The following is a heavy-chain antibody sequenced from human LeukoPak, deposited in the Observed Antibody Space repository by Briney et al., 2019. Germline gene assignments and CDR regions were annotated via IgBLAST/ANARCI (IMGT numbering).Heavy chain of an antibody. D-gene: IGHD3-10*01. CDR3: ANTPGRGSGSYYNSSRYFDL. CDR2: INSGGST. V-gene: IGHV3-53*01. J-gene: IGHJ2*01. CDR1: GFTVSSNY. Sequence: GGSLRLSCAASGFTVSSNYMSWVRQAPGKGLEWVSVINSGGSTYYADSVKGRFTISRDNSKNTLYLQMNSLRAEDTAVYYCANTPGRGSGSYYNSSRYFDLWGRGTLVTVSS.